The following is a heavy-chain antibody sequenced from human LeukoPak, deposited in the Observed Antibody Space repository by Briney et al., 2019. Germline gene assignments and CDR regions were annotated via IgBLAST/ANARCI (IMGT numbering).Heavy chain of an antibody. CDR1: GGSFSGYY. CDR3: ARGSSTSWYYYYYGMDV. Sequence: SETLSLTCAVYGGSFSGYYWSWIRQPPGKGLEWIVEINHSGSTNYNPSLKSRVTISVDTSKNQFSLKLSSVTAADTAVYYCARGSSTSWYYYYYGMDVWGQGTTVTVSS. J-gene: IGHJ6*02. D-gene: IGHD2-2*01. V-gene: IGHV4-34*01. CDR2: INHSGST.